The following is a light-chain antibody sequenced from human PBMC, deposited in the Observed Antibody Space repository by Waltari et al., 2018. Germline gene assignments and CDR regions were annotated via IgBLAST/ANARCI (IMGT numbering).Light chain of an antibody. V-gene: IGLV1-51*01. Sequence: QSVLTQPPSVSAAPGQKVTISCSGNSSNIGTDHVSWFQQLPGTVPKVVIYENRERPPGIPDRFSGSKSGTSATLGITGRQTGDEACYYCGTWDHSLHGVVFGGGTELTVL. CDR3: GTWDHSLHGVV. CDR1: SSNIGTDH. CDR2: ENR. J-gene: IGLJ2*01.